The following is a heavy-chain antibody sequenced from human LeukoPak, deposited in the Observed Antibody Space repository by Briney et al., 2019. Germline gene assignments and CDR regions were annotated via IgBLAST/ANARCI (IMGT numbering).Heavy chain of an antibody. Sequence: GGSLRLSCAVSGFTFNCYAMLWLRQAPGKGREGVAHIWYDGSNKYYADSEKGRFTISRDDSKNTVYLQMKSRSADDTAVYYCTREYIGTTRLAGDYSGQGALVTASS. CDR3: TREYIGTTRLAGDY. J-gene: IGHJ4*02. CDR2: IWYDGSNK. V-gene: IGHV3-33*08. D-gene: IGHD1-1*01. CDR1: GFTFNCYA.